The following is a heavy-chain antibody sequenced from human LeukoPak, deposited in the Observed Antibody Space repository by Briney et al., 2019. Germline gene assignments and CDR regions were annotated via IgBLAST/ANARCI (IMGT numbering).Heavy chain of an antibody. D-gene: IGHD1-26*01. Sequence: PGGSLRLSCAASGFTFSSYGMHWVRQAPGKGLEWVAFIRYDGSNKYYADSVKGRFTISRDNSKNTLYLQMNSLRAEDTAVYYCASSPTIVGAAWMNYWGQGTLVTVSS. V-gene: IGHV3-30*02. J-gene: IGHJ4*02. CDR2: IRYDGSNK. CDR3: ASSPTIVGAAWMNY. CDR1: GFTFSSYG.